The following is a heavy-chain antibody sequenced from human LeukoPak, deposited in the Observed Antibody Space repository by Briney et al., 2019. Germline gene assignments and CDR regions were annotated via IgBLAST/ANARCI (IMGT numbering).Heavy chain of an antibody. J-gene: IGHJ3*02. CDR3: ARGGYCSSTSCFDAFDI. D-gene: IGHD2-2*01. CDR2: ISSSSSYI. CDR1: GFTFSSYS. V-gene: IGHV3-21*01. Sequence: GGSLRLSCAASGFTFSSYSMNWVRQAPGKGLEWVSSISSSSSYIYYADSVKGRFTISRDNAKNSLYLKMNSLRAEDTAVYYCARGGYCSSTSCFDAFDIRGQGTMVTVSS.